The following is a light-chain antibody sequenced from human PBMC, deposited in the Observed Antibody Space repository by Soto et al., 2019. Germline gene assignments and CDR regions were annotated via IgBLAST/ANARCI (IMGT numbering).Light chain of an antibody. V-gene: IGKV3-15*01. CDR3: LQYHYWPWT. Sequence: EMLTTQSPASLSVSPGEKVSLSCWASQSVTNKLAWYQQRPGQPPRLLLYDASTRARGVPATFSGSGSGTDFTLTISSMQSEDLGFYYCLQYHYWPWTFGQGTKVDIK. J-gene: IGKJ1*01. CDR2: DAS. CDR1: QSVTNK.